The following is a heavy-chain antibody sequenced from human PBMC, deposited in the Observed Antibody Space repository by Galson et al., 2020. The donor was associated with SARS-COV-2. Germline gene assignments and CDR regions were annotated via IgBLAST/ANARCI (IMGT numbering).Heavy chain of an antibody. Sequence: SGPTLVKPTQTLTLTCTFSGFSPSTSGMCVSWIRQPPGKALEWLALIDWDDDNYYSTSLKTRLTISKDTSKNQVVLTMTNMDPVDTATYYCARLLDCAAAGTPYFDYWGQGTLVTVSS. V-gene: IGHV2-70*01. CDR1: GFSPSTSGMC. D-gene: IGHD6-13*01. J-gene: IGHJ4*02. CDR2: IDWDDDN. CDR3: ARLLDCAAAGTPYFDY.